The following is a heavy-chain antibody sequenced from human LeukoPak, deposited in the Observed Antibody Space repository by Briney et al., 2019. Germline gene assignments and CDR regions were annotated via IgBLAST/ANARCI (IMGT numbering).Heavy chain of an antibody. V-gene: IGHV4-4*07. J-gene: IGHJ4*02. D-gene: IGHD4-17*01. CDR2: FYTSGNS. CDR3: ARLSTVTTSFDY. CDR1: GGSISSYY. Sequence: SETLSLTCTVSGGSISSYYWSWIRQPAGKGLEWIGRFYTSGNSYRNPSLKSRVTMSVDTSKNQFSLKLTSVTAADTAVYYSARLSTVTTSFDYWGQGTLVTVSS.